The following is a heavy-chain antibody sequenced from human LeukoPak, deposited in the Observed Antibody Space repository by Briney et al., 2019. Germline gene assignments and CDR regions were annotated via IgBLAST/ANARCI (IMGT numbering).Heavy chain of an antibody. V-gene: IGHV3-20*04. CDR3: ARDHCYDSSGYTDY. Sequence: PGGSLRLSCAASGFTFDDYGMSWVRQAPGKGLEWVSGINWNGGSTGYADSVKGRFTISRDNAKNSLYLQMNSLRAEDTALYYCARDHCYDSSGYTDYWGQGTLVTVSS. CDR2: INWNGGST. J-gene: IGHJ4*02. D-gene: IGHD3-22*01. CDR1: GFTFDDYG.